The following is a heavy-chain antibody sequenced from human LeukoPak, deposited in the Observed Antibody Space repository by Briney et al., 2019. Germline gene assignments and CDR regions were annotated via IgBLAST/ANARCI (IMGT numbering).Heavy chain of an antibody. CDR2: INHGGST. Sequence: SETLSLTCAVYGGSFSGYYWSWIRQPPGKGLEWIGEINHGGSTNYNPSLKSRVTISVDTSKNQFSLKLSSVTAADTAVYYCARAPTPVLRRGYPRASYYFDYWGQGTLVTVSS. V-gene: IGHV4-34*01. D-gene: IGHD5-18*01. J-gene: IGHJ4*02. CDR3: ARAPTPVLRRGYPRASYYFDY. CDR1: GGSFSGYY.